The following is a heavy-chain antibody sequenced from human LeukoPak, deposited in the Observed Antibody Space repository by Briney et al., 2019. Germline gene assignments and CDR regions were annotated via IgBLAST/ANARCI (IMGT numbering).Heavy chain of an antibody. CDR1: GYTFTSYG. J-gene: IGHJ4*02. CDR3: ARPEEVVGATIHYFDS. CDR2: ISAYSGYT. D-gene: IGHD1-26*01. Sequence: ASVKVSCKASGYTFTSYGITWVRQAPGQGLEWMGWISAYSGYTNYAQKLQGRVTMTTDTSTSTAYMELGSLRSDDTAVYYCARPEEVVGATIHYFDSWGQGTLVTVSS. V-gene: IGHV1-18*01.